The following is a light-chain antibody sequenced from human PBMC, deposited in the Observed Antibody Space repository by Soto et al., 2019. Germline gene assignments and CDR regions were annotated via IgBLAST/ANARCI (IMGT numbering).Light chain of an antibody. CDR1: SSDVGAYIY. Sequence: QSVLTQPASVSGSPGQSITISCTGTSSDVGAYIYVSWYQQLPGKAPKLIIYEVSNRPSGVSDRFSGSKSGNTASLTISGLQAEDEAEYYCSSHTVDRPLFGTGTKVTVL. J-gene: IGLJ1*01. CDR3: SSHTVDRPL. V-gene: IGLV2-14*03. CDR2: EVS.